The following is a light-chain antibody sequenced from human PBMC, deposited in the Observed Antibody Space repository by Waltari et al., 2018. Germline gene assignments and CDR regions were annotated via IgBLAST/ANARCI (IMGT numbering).Light chain of an antibody. CDR3: QQYDGIVLT. CDR2: GAS. J-gene: IGKJ4*01. CDR1: QTVTSIS. Sequence: EIVLTQSPGTLSLSPGERAPLSCRASQTVTSISLSWYQQKPGQAPRLLIYGASTRATGIPDRFSGSGSGTDFTLTISSLEPEDFAVYYCQQYDGIVLTFGGGTKAEI. V-gene: IGKV3-20*01.